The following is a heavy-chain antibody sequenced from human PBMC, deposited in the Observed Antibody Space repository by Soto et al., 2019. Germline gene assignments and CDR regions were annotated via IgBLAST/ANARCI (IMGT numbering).Heavy chain of an antibody. CDR2: INSDGSST. V-gene: IGHV3-74*01. Sequence: VQLVESGGGLVQPGGSLRLSCAASGFTLSSYWMHWVRQAPGKGLVWVSRINSDGSSTSYADSVKGRFTISRDNAKNTLHLQMNSLRAEDTAVYYCARAPRDIWELPGYWGQGTLVTVSS. CDR3: ARAPRDIWELPGY. D-gene: IGHD1-26*01. CDR1: GFTLSSYW. J-gene: IGHJ4*02.